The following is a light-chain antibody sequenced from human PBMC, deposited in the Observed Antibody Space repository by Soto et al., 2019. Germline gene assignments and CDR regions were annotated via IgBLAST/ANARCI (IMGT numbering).Light chain of an antibody. CDR2: GAS. Sequence: EIVMTQSPATLSVSPGERATLSCRASQSVSNNLAWYQQKPGQAPRLLIYGASTRATGIPARFSGSGSGTEFTLTISSLQSEDFAVYYCQQLNSYPLTFGGGTKVEIK. CDR1: QSVSNN. CDR3: QQLNSYPLT. V-gene: IGKV3-15*01. J-gene: IGKJ4*01.